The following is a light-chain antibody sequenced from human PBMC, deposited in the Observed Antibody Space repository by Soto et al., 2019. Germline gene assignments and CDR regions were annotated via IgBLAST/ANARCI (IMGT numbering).Light chain of an antibody. CDR2: EVS. V-gene: IGLV2-14*01. CDR1: SSDVGGYNY. CDR3: SSYTSSSTNYV. Sequence: QSALTQPASVSGSPGQSITISCTGTSSDVGGYNYVSWYQQHPGKAPKLMIYEVSNRPSGVSNRFSGSKSGNTASLTISGLQVEDEADYYCSSYTSSSTNYVFGTGTKVTVL. J-gene: IGLJ1*01.